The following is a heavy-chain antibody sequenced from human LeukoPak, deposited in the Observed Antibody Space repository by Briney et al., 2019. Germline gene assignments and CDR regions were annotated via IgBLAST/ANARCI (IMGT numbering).Heavy chain of an antibody. D-gene: IGHD6-19*01. J-gene: IGHJ4*02. CDR2: ISSSSSYI. CDR1: GFTFSSYS. CDR3: ATLTVPSSGWYGPYDFDY. Sequence: GGSLRLSCAASGFTFSSYSMNWVRQAPGKGLEWVSSISSSSSYIYYADSVKGRFTISRDNAKNSLYLQMNSLRAEDTAVYYCATLTVPSSGWYGPYDFDYWGQGTLVTASS. V-gene: IGHV3-21*01.